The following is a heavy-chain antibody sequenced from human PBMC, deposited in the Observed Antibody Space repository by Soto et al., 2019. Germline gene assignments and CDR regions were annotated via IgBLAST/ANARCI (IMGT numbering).Heavy chain of an antibody. D-gene: IGHD3-3*01. Sequence: GGSLRLSCAASGFSFSHYAMHWVRQAPGRGLEWVAVIWYDGSSKYYADSVKGRFTVSRDNSKNTLYLQMNSLRVEDTAVYYCATGYNFGHGSLDYWGQGTLVTVSS. CDR2: IWYDGSSK. CDR1: GFSFSHYA. J-gene: IGHJ4*02. V-gene: IGHV3-33*03. CDR3: ATGYNFGHGSLDY.